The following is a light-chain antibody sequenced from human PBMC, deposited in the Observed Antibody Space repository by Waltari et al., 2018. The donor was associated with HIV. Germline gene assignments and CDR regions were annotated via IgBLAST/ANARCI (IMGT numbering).Light chain of an antibody. CDR1: NIGARS. V-gene: IGLV3-21*02. CDR2: DNS. Sequence: SYGLTQPPSMSVAAGQAAKFTCGGHNIGARSVHWYQKRPVQAPKLVVYDNSDRPPGTPDRFSGSNSRNTATLTISRVEAGDEAEYYCQVWDNIGDRVVFGGGTKLTVL. J-gene: IGLJ2*01. CDR3: QVWDNIGDRVV.